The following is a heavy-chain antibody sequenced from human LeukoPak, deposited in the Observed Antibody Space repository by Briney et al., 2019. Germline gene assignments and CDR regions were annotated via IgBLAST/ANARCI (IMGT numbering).Heavy chain of an antibody. Sequence: GGSLRLSCVASGFTFSDYWMSWVRQAPGKGLEWVASINEDGSGEYYVDSEKGRFTISRDSAKNSLDLQMNTLRADDTAVYYCVRDQRYRSRKYYYYYMDVWGKGTTVTVSS. CDR2: INEDGSGE. V-gene: IGHV3-7*01. D-gene: IGHD6-19*01. CDR3: VRDQRYRSRKYYYYYMDV. J-gene: IGHJ6*03. CDR1: GFTFSDYW.